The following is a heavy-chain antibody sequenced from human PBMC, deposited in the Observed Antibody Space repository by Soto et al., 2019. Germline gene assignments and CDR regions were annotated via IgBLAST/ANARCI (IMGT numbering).Heavy chain of an antibody. V-gene: IGHV1-18*01. J-gene: IGHJ5*02. CDR3: ARRNIGTVGSGLFDP. CDR1: GYTFTRYG. D-gene: IGHD3-9*01. CDR2: ISAYNGNT. Sequence: ASVKVSCKASGYTFTRYGISWLRQAPEQGLEWMGWISAYNGNTNYAQKLQGRVTMTTDTSTSTAYMELRSLRSDDTAVYYCARRNIGTVGSGLFDPLGQGTLVTVSS.